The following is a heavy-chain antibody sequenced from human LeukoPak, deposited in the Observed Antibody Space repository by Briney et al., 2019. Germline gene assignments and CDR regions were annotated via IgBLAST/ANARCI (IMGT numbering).Heavy chain of an antibody. CDR1: GFTFSNYW. Sequence: PGGSLRLSCAASGFTFSNYWMGWVRQAPGKGLEWVANIKQDGSEKYYVNSVKGRFTISRDNAKNSLYLQMNSLRAEDTAVYYCARDMSDLHKDWGQGTLVTVSS. CDR3: ARDMSDLHKD. V-gene: IGHV3-7*01. J-gene: IGHJ4*02. CDR2: IKQDGSEK. D-gene: IGHD3-3*01.